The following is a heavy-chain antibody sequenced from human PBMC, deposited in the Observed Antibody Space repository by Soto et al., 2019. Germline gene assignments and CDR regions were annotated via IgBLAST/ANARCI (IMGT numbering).Heavy chain of an antibody. J-gene: IGHJ4*02. CDR2: INHSGRT. CDR3: ARVLRYSPILKDYFED. Sequence: PSGTPFPTPAVYGGAFSGYYWSWVRQPPGKGLEWIGEINHSGRTNYNPSLKSRITISLDTSKNQFSLKLSSVTAADTAVYYCARVLRYSPILKDYFEDWGQGTLVTV. CDR1: GGAFSGYY. V-gene: IGHV4-34*01. D-gene: IGHD6-13*01.